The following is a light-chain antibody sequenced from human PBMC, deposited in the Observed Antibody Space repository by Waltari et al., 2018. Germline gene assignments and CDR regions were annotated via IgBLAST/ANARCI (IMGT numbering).Light chain of an antibody. V-gene: IGLV1-51*01. CDR2: DDN. Sequence: QSVLTQPPSVSAAPGQKVTISCSGGNSNIGNNYVSWYQKFPGRAPRIIIFDDNARPSGIPDRFAGSKSGTSATLAITGLQSGDEADYYCASWDSSLSAAGVFGGGTRLTVL. CDR3: ASWDSSLSAAGV. J-gene: IGLJ3*02. CDR1: NSNIGNNY.